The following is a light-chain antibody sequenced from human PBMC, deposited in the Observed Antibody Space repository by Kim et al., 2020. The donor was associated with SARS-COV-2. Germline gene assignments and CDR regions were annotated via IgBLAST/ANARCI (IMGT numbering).Light chain of an antibody. Sequence: EIVLTQSPGTLSLSPGERATLSCRASQSVSSSYLAWYQQKPGQAPRLLIYGASSRATVIPDRFSGSGSGTDFTLTISRLEPEEFAVYYCQQYGSSPRTFGQGTKVDIK. J-gene: IGKJ1*01. V-gene: IGKV3-20*01. CDR3: QQYGSSPRT. CDR1: QSVSSSY. CDR2: GAS.